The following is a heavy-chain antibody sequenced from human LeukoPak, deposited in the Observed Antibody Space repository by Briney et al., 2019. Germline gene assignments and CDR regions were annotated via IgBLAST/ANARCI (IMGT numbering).Heavy chain of an antibody. CDR2: IYRSGST. D-gene: IGHD2-15*01. CDR1: GYSISSGYY. J-gene: IGHJ4*02. V-gene: IGHV4-38-2*02. Sequence: SETLSLTCTVSGYSISSGYYWGWIRQPPGKGLEWIGSIYRSGSTYYNPSLKSRVAISVDTSKNQFSLKLSSVTAADTAVYYCARRGAADDYWGQGTLVTVSS. CDR3: ARRGAADDY.